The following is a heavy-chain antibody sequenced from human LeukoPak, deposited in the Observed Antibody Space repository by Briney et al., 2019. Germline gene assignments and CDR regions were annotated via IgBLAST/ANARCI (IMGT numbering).Heavy chain of an antibody. CDR1: GFSFNTYS. D-gene: IGHD3-16*02. CDR2: ISSSGKTV. V-gene: IGHV3-48*01. J-gene: IGHJ4*02. Sequence: GGSLRLSCAASGFSFNTYSMTWVRQAPGKGLEWVSYISSSGKTVYYADSVRGRFTVSRDNAKNSMDLQMNSLRVEDTAVYYCARITFGGVIVNLDYWGQGNLVTVSS. CDR3: ARITFGGVIVNLDY.